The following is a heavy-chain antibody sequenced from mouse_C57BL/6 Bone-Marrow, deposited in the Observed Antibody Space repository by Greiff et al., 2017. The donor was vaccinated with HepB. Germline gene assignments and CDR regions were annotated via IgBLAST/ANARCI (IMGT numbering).Heavy chain of an antibody. CDR2: IYPGDGDT. J-gene: IGHJ3*01. D-gene: IGHD2-3*01. CDR3: ARDGPYRFAY. V-gene: IGHV1-82*01. CDR1: GYAFSSSW. Sequence: QVQLKQSGPELVKPGASVKISCKASGYAFSSSWMNWVKQRPGKGLEWIGRIYPGDGDTNYNGKFKGKATLTADKSSSTAYMQLSSLTSEDSAVYFCARDGPYRFAYWGQGTLVTVSA.